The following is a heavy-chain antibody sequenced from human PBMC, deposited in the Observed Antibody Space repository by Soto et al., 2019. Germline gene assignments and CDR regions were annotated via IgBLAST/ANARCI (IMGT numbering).Heavy chain of an antibody. CDR2: ISGSGGST. CDR3: AKEDLLRGYSGYGHFDY. V-gene: IGHV3-23*01. CDR1: GFTFSSYA. Sequence: EVQLLESGGGLVQPGGSLRLSCAASGFTFSSYAMSWVRQAPGKGLEWVSAISGSGGSTYYADSVKGRFTISRDNSKNTLYLQMNSLRAEDTAVYYCAKEDLLRGYSGYGHFDYWGLGTLVTVSS. D-gene: IGHD5-12*01. J-gene: IGHJ4*02.